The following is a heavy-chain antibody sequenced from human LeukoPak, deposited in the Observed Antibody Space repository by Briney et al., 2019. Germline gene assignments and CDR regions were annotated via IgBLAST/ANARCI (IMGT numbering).Heavy chain of an antibody. V-gene: IGHV4-39*01. Sequence: SETLSLTCPVSGGSISSSSYYWGWIRQPPGKGLEWIGSIYYSGSTYYNPSLKSRVTISVDTSKNQFSLKLSSVTAADTAVYYCARIYSSGWLLKRVHDHLGGQGTRVTVFS. J-gene: IGHJ4*02. CDR2: IYYSGST. CDR3: ARIYSSGWLLKRVHDHL. CDR1: GGSISSSSYY. D-gene: IGHD6-19*01.